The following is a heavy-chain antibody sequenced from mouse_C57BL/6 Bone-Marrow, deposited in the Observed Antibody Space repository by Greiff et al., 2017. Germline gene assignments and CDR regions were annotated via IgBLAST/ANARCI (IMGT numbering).Heavy chain of an antibody. V-gene: IGHV1-59*01. CDR2: IDPSDSYT. Sequence: QVQLQQPGAELVSPGTSVKLSCKASGYTFTSYWMHWVKQRPGQGLEWIGVIDPSDSYTNYNQKFKGKATLTVDTSSSTAYMQLSSLTSEDSAVYYCARRDGFDYWGQGTTLTVSS. CDR3: ARRDGFDY. CDR1: GYTFTSYW. J-gene: IGHJ2*01. D-gene: IGHD3-3*01.